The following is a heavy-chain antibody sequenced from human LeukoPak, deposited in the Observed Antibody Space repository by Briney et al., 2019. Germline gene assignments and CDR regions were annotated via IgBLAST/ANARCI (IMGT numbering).Heavy chain of an antibody. J-gene: IGHJ4*02. Sequence: GRSLRLSCAASGFTFSSYAMHWVRQAPGKGLEWVAVISYDGSNKYYADSVKGRFTISRDNSKNTLYLQMNSLRAEDTAVYYCAKDSMIVVVTPDYFDYWGQGTLVTVSS. D-gene: IGHD3-22*01. CDR3: AKDSMIVVVTPDYFDY. CDR1: GFTFSSYA. CDR2: ISYDGSNK. V-gene: IGHV3-30*04.